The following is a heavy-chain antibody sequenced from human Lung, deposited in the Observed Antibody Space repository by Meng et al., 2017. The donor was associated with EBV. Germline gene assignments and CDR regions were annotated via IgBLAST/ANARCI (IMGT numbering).Heavy chain of an antibody. CDR1: DYSFISYG. V-gene: IGHV1-18*01. CDR3: ARSHFGGMGSGYVDL. Sequence: VKCGAEPKTPESLGVFSYQASDYSFISYGICWVQQGPGQGLEWMKWISAYNGNTNSAQTLQGRVTMTTDKSTSTAYMELRSLRSDDTAVYYCARSHFGGMGSGYVDLWGRGTLVTVSS. J-gene: IGHJ2*01. CDR2: ISAYNGNT. D-gene: IGHD3-16*01.